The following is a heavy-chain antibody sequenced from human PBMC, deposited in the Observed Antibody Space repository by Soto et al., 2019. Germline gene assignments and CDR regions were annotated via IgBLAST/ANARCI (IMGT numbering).Heavy chain of an antibody. J-gene: IGHJ6*02. CDR1: GYDLRTYS. CDR2: DSLDSDTR. D-gene: IGHD3-3*01. CDR3: ARLYYDYV. V-gene: IGHV3-48*02. Sequence: PGWALRPSCRASGYDLRTYSMKWGPQAPGQGLEWIAYDSLDSDTRQYADSVKDRFTLSRDDAENSLYLQLDSLRDEDTATYYCARLYYDYVWGQGTPVTVSS.